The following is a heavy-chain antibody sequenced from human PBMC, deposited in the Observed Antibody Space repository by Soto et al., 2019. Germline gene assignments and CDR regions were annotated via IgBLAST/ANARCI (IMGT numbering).Heavy chain of an antibody. CDR1: GFTFSDYY. J-gene: IGHJ6*02. Sequence: GGSLRLSCAASGFTFSDYYMSWIRQAPGKRLERVSYISSSGSTIYYADSVKGRFTISRDNAKNSLYLQMNSLRAEDTAVYYCARGGLGDYYDSSGTYYYYGMDVWGQGTTVTVSS. D-gene: IGHD3-22*01. CDR2: ISSSGSTI. V-gene: IGHV3-11*01. CDR3: ARGGLGDYYDSSGTYYYYGMDV.